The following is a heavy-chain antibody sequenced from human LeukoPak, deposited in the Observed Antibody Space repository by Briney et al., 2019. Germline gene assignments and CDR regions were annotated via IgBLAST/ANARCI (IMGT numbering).Heavy chain of an antibody. J-gene: IGHJ3*02. CDR2: IYYSGST. Sequence: SETPSLTCTVSGGSISSGDYYWSWIRQPPGKGLEWIGYIYYSGSTYYNPSLKSRVTISVDTSKNQFSLKLSSVTAADTAVYYCARGDPGDYYDSSGYPWAFDIWGQGTMVTVSS. CDR1: GGSISSGDYY. D-gene: IGHD3-22*01. V-gene: IGHV4-30-4*08. CDR3: ARGDPGDYYDSSGYPWAFDI.